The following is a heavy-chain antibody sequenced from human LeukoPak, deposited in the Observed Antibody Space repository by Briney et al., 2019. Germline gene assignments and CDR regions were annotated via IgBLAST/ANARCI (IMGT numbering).Heavy chain of an antibody. V-gene: IGHV3-7*01. J-gene: IGHJ3*02. D-gene: IGHD3-22*01. Sequence: PGGSLRLSCAASGFTFSNYWMTWFRQTPGKDLEWVGNIKYDGSEKYYVDSVKGRFTISRDNSKNTLYLQMNSLRAEDTAVYYCARMYYYDSSGYYSAFDIWGQGTMVTVSS. CDR2: IKYDGSEK. CDR3: ARMYYYDSSGYYSAFDI. CDR1: GFTFSNYW.